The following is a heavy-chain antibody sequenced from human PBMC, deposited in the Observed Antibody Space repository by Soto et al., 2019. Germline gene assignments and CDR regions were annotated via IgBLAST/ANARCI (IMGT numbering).Heavy chain of an antibody. D-gene: IGHD6-13*01. Sequence: ASVKVSCKVSGYTLTELSMHWVRQAPGKGLEWMGGFDPEDGETIYAQKFQGRVTMTEDTSTDTAYMELSSLRSEDTAVYYCATAAAERYYYYYMDVWGKGITVTVSS. V-gene: IGHV1-24*01. CDR1: GYTLTELS. CDR2: FDPEDGET. CDR3: ATAAAERYYYYYMDV. J-gene: IGHJ6*03.